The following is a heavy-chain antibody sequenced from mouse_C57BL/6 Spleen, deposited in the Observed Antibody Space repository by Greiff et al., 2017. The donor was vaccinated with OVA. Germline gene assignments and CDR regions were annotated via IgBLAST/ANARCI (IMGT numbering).Heavy chain of an antibody. CDR3: ARGGAIFYYGNGGYFDV. D-gene: IGHD2-1*01. CDR1: GYTFTGYW. CDR2: ILPGSGST. V-gene: IGHV1-9*01. J-gene: IGHJ1*03. Sequence: QVQLQQSGAELMKPGASVKLSCKATGYTFTGYWIEWVKQRPGHGLEWIGEILPGSGSTNYNEKFKGKATFTADTSSNTAYMQLSSLTTEDSAIYYCARGGAIFYYGNGGYFDVWGTGTTVTVSS.